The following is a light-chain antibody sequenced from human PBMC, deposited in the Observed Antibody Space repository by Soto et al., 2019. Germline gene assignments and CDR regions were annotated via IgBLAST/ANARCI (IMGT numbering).Light chain of an antibody. CDR1: QSVTYN. J-gene: IGKJ4*01. CDR3: QQYKNWPPLT. CDR2: GAF. Sequence: EIVMTQSPATLSVSPGETATLSCRASQSVTYNLAWYQQKPGQGPRLLIYGAFTKATGIPARFSGSGTGTEFTLALSSRQSEDFAVYYCQQYKNWPPLTFGGGTKVEIK. V-gene: IGKV3-15*01.